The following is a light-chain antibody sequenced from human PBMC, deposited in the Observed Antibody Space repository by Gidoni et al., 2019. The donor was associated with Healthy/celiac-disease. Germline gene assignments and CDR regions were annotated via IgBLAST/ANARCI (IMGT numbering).Light chain of an antibody. CDR3: QQYNSSRYS. J-gene: IGKJ2*03. CDR2: KAS. V-gene: IGKV1-5*03. Sequence: DIQMTQSPPTLSASVGDRVTITCRASQSISSWLAWYQQKPGKAPKLLIYKASSLESGVPSRFSGSGSGTEFTLTISSLQPDDFATYYCQQYNSSRYSFXXXTKLEIK. CDR1: QSISSW.